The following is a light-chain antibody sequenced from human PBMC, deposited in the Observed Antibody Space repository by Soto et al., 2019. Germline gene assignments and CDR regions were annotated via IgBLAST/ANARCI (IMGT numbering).Light chain of an antibody. CDR2: DAS. J-gene: IGKJ3*01. V-gene: IGKV1-33*01. CDR3: QQYDTLPT. CDR1: QDISNY. Sequence: DIQMTQSPSSLSASVGDRVTITCQASQDISNYLNWYQQKPGKAPKLLIYDASSLETGVPSRFSGSGSGTHFSFTISSLQPEDNATYYCQQYDTLPTFGPGTRVDFK.